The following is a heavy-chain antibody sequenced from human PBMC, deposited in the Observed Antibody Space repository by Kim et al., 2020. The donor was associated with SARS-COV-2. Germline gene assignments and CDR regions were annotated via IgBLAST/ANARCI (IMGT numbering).Heavy chain of an antibody. CDR1: GFTVSSNY. V-gene: IGHV3-53*01. CDR3: AKQWLDGPFDY. D-gene: IGHD6-19*01. J-gene: IGHJ4*02. CDR2: IYSGGST. Sequence: GGSLRLSCAASGFTVSSNYMSWVRQAPGKGLEWVSVIYSGGSTYYADSVKGRFTISRDNSKNTLYLQMNSLRAEDTAVYYCAKQWLDGPFDYWGQGTLVTVSS.